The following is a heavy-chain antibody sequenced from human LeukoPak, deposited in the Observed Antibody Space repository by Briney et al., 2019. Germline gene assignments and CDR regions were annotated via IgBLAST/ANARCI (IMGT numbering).Heavy chain of an antibody. CDR1: GFMFSNYD. CDR2: VRTSGETT. J-gene: IGHJ4*02. V-gene: IGHV3-48*03. CDR3: ERRGPPDFDY. Sequence: GGSLRLSCVASGFMFSNYDMKWVRQAPGKGLEWISCVRTSGETTYCADSVKGRFSISRDNAQNSLYLQMNSLRVEDTADYYCERRGPPDFDYWGQGTLVTVSS.